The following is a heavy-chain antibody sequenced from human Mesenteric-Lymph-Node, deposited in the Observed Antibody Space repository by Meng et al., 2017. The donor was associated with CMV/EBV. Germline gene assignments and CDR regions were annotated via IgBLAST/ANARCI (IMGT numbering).Heavy chain of an antibody. CDR3: ARAPIDSPDGAYFDY. CDR1: GFTVSSNY. Sequence: GESLKISCAASGFTVSSNYMTWVRQAPGKGLEWVSVIYRGGNTYYADSVKGRFTISRDNSKNTLYLQMNSLRAEDTAVYYCARAPIDSPDGAYFDYWGQGTLVTVSS. J-gene: IGHJ4*02. V-gene: IGHV3-53*01. D-gene: IGHD5-24*01. CDR2: IYRGGNT.